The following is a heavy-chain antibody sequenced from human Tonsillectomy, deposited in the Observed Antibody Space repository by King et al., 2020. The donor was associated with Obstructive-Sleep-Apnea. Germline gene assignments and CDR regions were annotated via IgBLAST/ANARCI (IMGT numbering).Heavy chain of an antibody. CDR2: MSYSGST. CDR3: ARVVDTAVVLRDY. V-gene: IGHV4-39*07. CDR1: GGSISSSSYY. D-gene: IGHD5-18*01. Sequence: QLQEAGPGLVKPSETLSLTCTVSGGSISSSSYYWGWIRQPPGKGLEWIGSMSYSGSTYYNPSLKSRVTISVDTSKNPFSLKLSSVTAADTAVYYCARVVDTAVVLRDYWGQGSLVTVSS. J-gene: IGHJ4*02.